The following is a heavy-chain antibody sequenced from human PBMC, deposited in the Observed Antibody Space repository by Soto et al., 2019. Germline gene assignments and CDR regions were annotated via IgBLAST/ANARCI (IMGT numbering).Heavy chain of an antibody. CDR3: ARQSSCGGGSCYYYNY. D-gene: IGHD2-21*01. CDR2: IDPTDSYT. CDR1: GYSFTTYW. Sequence: PGESLKISCEGSGYSFTTYWITWVRQVPGKGLEWMGRIDPTDSYTNYSPSFQGHVTISADKSISTAFLQWSSLKASDTAMYYCARQSSCGGGSCYYYNYWGQGTLVTVS. V-gene: IGHV5-10-1*01. J-gene: IGHJ4*02.